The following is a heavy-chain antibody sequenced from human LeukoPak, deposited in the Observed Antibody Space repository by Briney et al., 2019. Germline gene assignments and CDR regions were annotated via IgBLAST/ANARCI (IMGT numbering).Heavy chain of an antibody. J-gene: IGHJ3*02. CDR1: GYTFTGYY. Sequence: ASVKVSCKASGYTFTGYYIHWVRQAPGQGLEWMGWINPNSGGTNYAQKFQGRVTMTRDTSISTAYMELSRLRSDDTAVYYCASDFGYCSGGSCYSSFDIWGQGTMVTVSS. CDR3: ASDFGYCSGGSCYSSFDI. CDR2: INPNSGGT. D-gene: IGHD2-15*01. V-gene: IGHV1-2*02.